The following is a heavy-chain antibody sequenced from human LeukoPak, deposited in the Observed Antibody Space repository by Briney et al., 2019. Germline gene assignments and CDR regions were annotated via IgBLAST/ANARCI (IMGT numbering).Heavy chain of an antibody. CDR2: IYYSGST. Sequence: SETLSLTCTVSGGSISSSSYYWGWIRQPPGKGLEWIGSIYYSGSTYYNPSLKSRVTISVDTSKNQFSLKLSSVTAADTAVYCCARRKPITIFGVVIMDWFDPWGQGTLVTVSS. J-gene: IGHJ5*02. CDR3: ARRKPITIFGVVIMDWFDP. V-gene: IGHV4-39*01. D-gene: IGHD3-3*01. CDR1: GGSISSSSYY.